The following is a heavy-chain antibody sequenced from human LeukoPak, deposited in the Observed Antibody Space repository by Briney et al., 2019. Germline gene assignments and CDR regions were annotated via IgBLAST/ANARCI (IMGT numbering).Heavy chain of an antibody. CDR3: ARPYYGSGSSAFDI. CDR2: ISSSGSTI. V-gene: IGHV3-11*01. CDR1: GFTFSDYY. D-gene: IGHD3-10*01. Sequence: GGSLRLSCAASGFTFSDYYMSWIRQAPGKGLEWISYISSSGSTIYYADSVKGRFTISRDNAKNSLYLQMNSLKASDTAMYYCARPYYGSGSSAFDIWGQGTMVTVSS. J-gene: IGHJ3*02.